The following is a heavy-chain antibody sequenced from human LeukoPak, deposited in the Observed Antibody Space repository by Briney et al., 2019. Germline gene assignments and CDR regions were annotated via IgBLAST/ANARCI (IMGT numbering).Heavy chain of an antibody. CDR3: ASWPPFTWIGIDY. V-gene: IGHV4-30-4*01. CDR1: GGSISSGDYY. D-gene: IGHD5-12*01. J-gene: IGHJ4*02. CDR2: IYYSGST. Sequence: SETLSLTCTVSGGSISSGDYYWSWIRQPPGKGLEWIGYIYYSGSTYYNPSLKSRVTISVDTSKNQFSLKLSSVTAADTAVYCCASWPPFTWIGIDYWGQGTLVTVSS.